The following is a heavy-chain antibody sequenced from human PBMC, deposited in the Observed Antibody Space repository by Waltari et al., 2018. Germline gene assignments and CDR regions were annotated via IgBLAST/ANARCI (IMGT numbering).Heavy chain of an antibody. D-gene: IGHD6-19*01. CDR3: ATGVAVAGFGYGMDV. J-gene: IGHJ6*02. CDR2: FDPEDGET. CDR1: GYTLTELS. V-gene: IGHV1-24*01. Sequence: QVQLVPSGAEVRKPGASVKVSCKVSGYTLTELSMPCVPPAPGKGLEWMGGFDPEDGETIYAQKFQGRVTMTEDTSTDTAYMELSSLRSEDTAVYYCATGVAVAGFGYGMDVWGQGTTVTVSS.